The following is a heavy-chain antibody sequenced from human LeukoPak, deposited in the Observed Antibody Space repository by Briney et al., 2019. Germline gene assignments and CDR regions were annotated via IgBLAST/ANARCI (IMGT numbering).Heavy chain of an antibody. D-gene: IGHD3-10*01. V-gene: IGHV1-2*02. CDR1: GYTSTGYY. J-gene: IGHJ5*02. Sequence: ASVKVSCKASGYTSTGYYMHWVRQAPGQGLEWMGWINPNSGGTNYAQKFQGRVTMTRDTSISTAYMELSRLRSDDTAVYYCARDGVLLWFGELDSNWFDPWGQGTLVTVSS. CDR3: ARDGVLLWFGELDSNWFDP. CDR2: INPNSGGT.